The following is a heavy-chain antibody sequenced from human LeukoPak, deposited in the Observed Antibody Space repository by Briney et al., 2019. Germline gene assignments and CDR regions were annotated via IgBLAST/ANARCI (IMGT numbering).Heavy chain of an antibody. CDR3: AFPGEWELADAFDI. V-gene: IGHV3-21*01. J-gene: IGHJ3*02. D-gene: IGHD1-26*01. CDR1: GVTFSSYS. CDR2: ISSSSSYI. Sequence: GGSLRLSCAASGVTFSSYSMNWVRQAPGKGLEWVSSISSSSSYIYYADSVKGRFTISRDNAKNSLYLQMNSLRAEDTAVYYCAFPGEWELADAFDIWGQGTMVTVSS.